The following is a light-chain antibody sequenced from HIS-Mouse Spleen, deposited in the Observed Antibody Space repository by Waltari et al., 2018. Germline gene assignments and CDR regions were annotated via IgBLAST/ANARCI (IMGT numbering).Light chain of an antibody. CDR1: SSDVGSYNR. CDR2: EVI. CDR3: SSYTSSSTV. V-gene: IGLV2-18*02. Sequence: QSALTQPPSVSGSPGQSVTISCTGTSSDVGSYNRVSWYQQPPGTAPKLMIYEVINRPSGVPDRFSGSKSGNTASLTISGLQAEDEADYYCSSYTSSSTVFGTGTKVTVL. J-gene: IGLJ1*01.